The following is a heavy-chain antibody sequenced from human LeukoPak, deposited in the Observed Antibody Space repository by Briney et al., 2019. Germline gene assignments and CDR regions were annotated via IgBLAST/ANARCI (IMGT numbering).Heavy chain of an antibody. CDR3: ARDRRYYDSSGYYLGFDY. Sequence: SETLSLTCAVYGGSFSGYYWSWIRQPPGKGLEWIGEINHSGSTNYNPSLKSRVTISVDTSKNQFSLKLSSVTAADTAVYYCARDRRYYDSSGYYLGFDYWGQGTLVTVSS. V-gene: IGHV4-34*01. CDR2: INHSGST. CDR1: GGSFSGYY. D-gene: IGHD3-22*01. J-gene: IGHJ4*02.